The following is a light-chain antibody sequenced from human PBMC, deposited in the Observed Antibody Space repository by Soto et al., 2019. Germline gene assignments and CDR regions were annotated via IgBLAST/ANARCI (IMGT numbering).Light chain of an antibody. CDR2: ATS. CDR1: QSVTSTY. V-gene: IGKV3-20*01. J-gene: IGKJ1*01. CDR3: QDSSTSPWT. Sequence: TQSPGTLSFSPGERATLSCRAVQSVTSTYMAWYQQKPGQAPRLLIYATSSRATGIPDRFRGSGSGTDFTLTISSLEPEDSAVYYCQDSSTSPWTFGQGTKVEIK.